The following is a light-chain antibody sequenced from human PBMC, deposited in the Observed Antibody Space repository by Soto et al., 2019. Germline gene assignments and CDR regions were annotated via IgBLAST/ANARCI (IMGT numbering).Light chain of an antibody. CDR2: SNN. CDR3: QSYDGGLGVSKM. V-gene: IGLV1-40*01. J-gene: IGLJ3*02. Sequence: QSVLTQPPSVSGAPGQRVTISCTGSRSHIGAGYDVHWYQQLPRTAPKLLIYSNNNRPSGVPDRFSGSRSGTSASLAITGLQPEDEADYYCQSYDGGLGVSKMFGGGTEVTVL. CDR1: RSHIGAGYD.